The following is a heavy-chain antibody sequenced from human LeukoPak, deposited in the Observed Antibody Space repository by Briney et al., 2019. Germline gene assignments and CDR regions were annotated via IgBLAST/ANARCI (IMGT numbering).Heavy chain of an antibody. D-gene: IGHD6-19*01. J-gene: IGHJ4*02. CDR2: ISSSGSTI. V-gene: IGHV3-11*01. Sequence: GGSLRLSCAASGFTFSDYYMSWIRQAPGKELEWVSYISSSGSTIYYADSVKGRFTISRDNAKNSLYLQMNSLRAEDTAVYYCARVSPIAVAGPTLFDYWGQGTLVTVSS. CDR1: GFTFSDYY. CDR3: ARVSPIAVAGPTLFDY.